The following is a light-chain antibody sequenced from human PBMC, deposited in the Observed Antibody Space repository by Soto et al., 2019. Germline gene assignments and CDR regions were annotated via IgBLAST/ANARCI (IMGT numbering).Light chain of an antibody. J-gene: IGKJ4*01. CDR3: QQYNNWPPLT. CDR1: QSVSSN. V-gene: IGKV3-15*01. CDR2: GAS. Sequence: EIVMTQSPATLSVSPGERATLSCRASQSVSSNLAWYQQNPGQAPRRLIYGASTRATGIPARFSGSGSGTEFTLTISSLQSEDFAVYYCQQYNNWPPLTFGGGTKVEIK.